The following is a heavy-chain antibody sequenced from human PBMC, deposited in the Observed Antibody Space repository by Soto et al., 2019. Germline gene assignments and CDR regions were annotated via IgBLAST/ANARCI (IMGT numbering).Heavy chain of an antibody. Sequence: GASVKVSCKASRVAFSKFIVTWVRQAPGLGLEWVGGIIPIFGTASYAQKFQGRVTITADESTSTSYMEVNNLRSEDTAVYYCAKVRYSSPMGYYYGMDVWGQGTTVTVSS. CDR2: IIPIFGTA. D-gene: IGHD6-19*01. CDR1: RVAFSKFI. V-gene: IGHV1-69*13. CDR3: AKVRYSSPMGYYYGMDV. J-gene: IGHJ6*02.